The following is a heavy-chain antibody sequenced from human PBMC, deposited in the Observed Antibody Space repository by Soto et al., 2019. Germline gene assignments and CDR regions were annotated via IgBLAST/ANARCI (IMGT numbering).Heavy chain of an antibody. CDR3: ARDQNYDFWSGYSFDP. J-gene: IGHJ5*02. V-gene: IGHV1-69*13. CDR2: IIPIFGTA. D-gene: IGHD3-3*01. CDR1: GGTFSSYA. Sequence: GASVKVSCKASGGTFSSYAISWVRQAPGQGLEWMGGIIPIFGTANYAQKFQGRVTITADESTSTAYMELSSLRSEDTAVYYCARDQNYDFWSGYSFDPWGQGTLVTVSS.